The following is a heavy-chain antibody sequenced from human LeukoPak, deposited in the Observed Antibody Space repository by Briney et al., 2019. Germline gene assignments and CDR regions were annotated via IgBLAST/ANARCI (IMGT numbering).Heavy chain of an antibody. J-gene: IGHJ6*03. CDR1: GGSISSSTYY. D-gene: IGHD1-1*01. V-gene: IGHV4-61*03. Sequence: SESLSLTCTVSGGSISSSTYYWGWLLQPPGQGLEWIVYVGHTGTTNFNPSLNGRVSISRDTTKNLFSLRLRSVTAADTAVYFCARGRVSSSTWYSTYYYYFYMDVWGKGTTVTVSS. CDR2: VGHTGTT. CDR3: ARGRVSSSTWYSTYYYYFYMDV.